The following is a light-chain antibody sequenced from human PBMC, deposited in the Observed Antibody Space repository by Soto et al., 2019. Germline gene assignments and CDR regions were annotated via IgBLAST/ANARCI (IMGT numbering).Light chain of an antibody. CDR1: QSVSNNY. CDR2: GSS. CDR3: QPYGSSPPYT. J-gene: IGKJ2*01. Sequence: EVVLTQSPGTLSLSPGERATLSCRASQSVSNNYFAWYQQKPGQAPRLLIFGSSDRATAIPDRFSGSGSGTDFTLTISRLEPEDFAVYYCQPYGSSPPYTFGQGTKLEIK. V-gene: IGKV3-20*01.